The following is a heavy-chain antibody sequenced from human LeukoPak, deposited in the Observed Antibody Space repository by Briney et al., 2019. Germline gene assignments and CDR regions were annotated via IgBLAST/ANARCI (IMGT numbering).Heavy chain of an antibody. J-gene: IGHJ6*02. V-gene: IGHV1-18*01. D-gene: IGHD6-19*01. CDR2: ISAYNGNT. CDR1: GYTFTIYG. Sequence: ASVKVSCKASGYTFTIYGISWVRQAPGQGLEWMGWISAYNGNTNYAQKLQGRVTMTTDTSTSTAYMELRSLRSDDTAVYYCAREQWPTYYYYGMDVWGQGTTVTVSS. CDR3: AREQWPTYYYYGMDV.